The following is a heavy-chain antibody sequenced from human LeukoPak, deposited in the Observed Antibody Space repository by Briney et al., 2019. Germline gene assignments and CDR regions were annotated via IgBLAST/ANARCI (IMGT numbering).Heavy chain of an antibody. J-gene: IGHJ6*02. Sequence: GGSLRLSCAASGFTFSSYSMNWVRQAPGKGLEWVSSISSSSNYIYYAGSVKGRFTLSRDNAKNSLYLQMNSLRAEDTAVYYCARPYYYGSGSFRGMDVWGQGTTVTVSS. CDR1: GFTFSSYS. D-gene: IGHD3-10*01. CDR2: ISSSSNYI. CDR3: ARPYYYGSGSFRGMDV. V-gene: IGHV3-21*01.